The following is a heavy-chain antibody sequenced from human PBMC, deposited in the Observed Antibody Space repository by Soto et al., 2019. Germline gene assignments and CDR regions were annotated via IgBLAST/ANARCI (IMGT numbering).Heavy chain of an antibody. D-gene: IGHD3-3*01. CDR1: GGSLTKYY. V-gene: IGHV4-4*07. Sequence: PSETLSLTCTVSGGSLTKYYWSWIRQPAGKGLEWIGRISTSGNVVSKASLRSRLTMSVDTSKNQFSLRLTSVTAADTAVYYCERDNNDFWSLYPLAFDYWGQGALVTVSS. J-gene: IGHJ4*02. CDR3: ERDNNDFWSLYPLAFDY. CDR2: ISTSGNV.